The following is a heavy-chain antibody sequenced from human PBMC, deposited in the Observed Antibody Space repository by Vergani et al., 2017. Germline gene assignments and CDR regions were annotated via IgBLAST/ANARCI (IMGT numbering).Heavy chain of an antibody. CDR3: VRVKGSNWNDHLYDI. V-gene: IGHV3-15*05. CDR1: GITFKNAW. D-gene: IGHD1-1*01. CDR2: IRSKNDGGTA. Sequence: EVQVVESGGGLIKPGGSLRLSCVVSGITFKNAWINWVRQAPGKGLEWIGRIRSKNDGGTADYAAPLKGRFTISRDDSKSYLYLQMNSLQTEDTALYYCVRVKGSNWNDHLYDIWGQGTLVTVSS. J-gene: IGHJ3*02.